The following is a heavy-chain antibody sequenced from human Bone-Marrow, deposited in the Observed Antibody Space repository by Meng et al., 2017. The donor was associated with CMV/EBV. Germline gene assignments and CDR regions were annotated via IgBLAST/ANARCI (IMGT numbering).Heavy chain of an antibody. CDR3: AGDRWGPEY. Sequence: GESLKISCAASGFTFSRSWMHWARQAPGKGLVWVSRINSAGNITHYAGSVKGRFAISRDNAKNTLYLQMNSLRVEDTAVYYCAGDRWGPEYWGQGTLVTFSS. J-gene: IGHJ4*02. CDR1: GFTFSRSW. D-gene: IGHD3-16*01. CDR2: INSAGNIT. V-gene: IGHV3-74*01.